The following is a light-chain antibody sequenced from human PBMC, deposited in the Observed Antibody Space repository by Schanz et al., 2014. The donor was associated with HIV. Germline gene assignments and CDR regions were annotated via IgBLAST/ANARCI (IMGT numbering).Light chain of an antibody. CDR1: SSDVGGYKY. V-gene: IGLV2-14*03. CDR2: EVS. J-gene: IGLJ3*02. Sequence: SALTQPASVSGSPGQSITISCTGTSSDVGGYKYVSWYQQHPGKAPKLMIFEVSSRPSGVSNRFSGSKSGNTASLTISGLQADDEADYYCSSYTSSTTWVFGGGTKLTVL. CDR3: SSYTSSTTWV.